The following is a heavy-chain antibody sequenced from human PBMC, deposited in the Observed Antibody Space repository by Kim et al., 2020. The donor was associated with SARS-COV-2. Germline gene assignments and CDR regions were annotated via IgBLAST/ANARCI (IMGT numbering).Heavy chain of an antibody. D-gene: IGHD3-22*01. Sequence: GGSLRLSCAASGFTFSSYAMSWVRQAPGKGLEWVSAISGSGGSTYYADSVKGRFTISRDNSKNTLYLQMNSLRAEDTAVYYCAKATSDDSSGYYSWSEAFDIWGQGTMVTVSS. CDR2: ISGSGGST. J-gene: IGHJ3*02. CDR3: AKATSDDSSGYYSWSEAFDI. V-gene: IGHV3-23*01. CDR1: GFTFSSYA.